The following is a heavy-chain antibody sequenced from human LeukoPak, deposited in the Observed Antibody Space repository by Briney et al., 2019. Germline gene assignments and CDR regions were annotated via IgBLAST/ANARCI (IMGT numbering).Heavy chain of an antibody. Sequence: SETLSLTCTVSGGSITSYYWSWIRQPPGKGLEWIGYIYYSGSTNYNPSLKSRVTISVDTSKNQFSLKLSSVTAADTAVYYCARADSSSWYEDYYYYYMDVWGKGTTVTVSS. V-gene: IGHV4-59*01. CDR1: GGSITSYY. CDR2: IYYSGST. J-gene: IGHJ6*03. D-gene: IGHD6-13*01. CDR3: ARADSSSWYEDYYYYYMDV.